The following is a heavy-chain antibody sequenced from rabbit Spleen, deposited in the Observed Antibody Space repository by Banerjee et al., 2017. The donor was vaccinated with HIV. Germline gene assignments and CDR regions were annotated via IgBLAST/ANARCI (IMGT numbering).Heavy chain of an antibody. V-gene: IGHV1S45*01. J-gene: IGHJ4*01. CDR3: ARGWPTASGLDDL. CDR1: GFNFTTSYW. Sequence: QEQLVESGGGLVKPGGTLTLTCKASGFNFTTSYWIYWVRQAPGKGLEWIACIGSTSGTTYYASWAKGRFTISKTSSTTVTLQMTSLTVADTATYFCARGWPTASGLDDLWGQGTLVTVS. D-gene: IGHD1-1*01. CDR2: IGSTSGTT.